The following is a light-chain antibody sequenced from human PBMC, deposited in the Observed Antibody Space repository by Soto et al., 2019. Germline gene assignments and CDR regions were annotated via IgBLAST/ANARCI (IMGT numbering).Light chain of an antibody. Sequence: DVQMTQSPSSLSASVGDGVTITCRASQGISTSLNWYQQKRGKAPKLLIYAASSLQSGVPSRFSGSGSKTHFTLTISRLRPEDIATYSCHQSYGTTWPFGQGTKV. V-gene: IGKV1-39*01. J-gene: IGKJ1*01. CDR2: AAS. CDR1: QGISTS. CDR3: HQSYGTTWP.